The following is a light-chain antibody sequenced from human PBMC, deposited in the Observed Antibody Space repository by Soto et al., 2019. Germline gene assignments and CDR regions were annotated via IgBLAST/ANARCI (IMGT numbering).Light chain of an antibody. CDR1: SSDVGGYNY. J-gene: IGLJ1*01. CDR3: SSYAGSRLYV. CDR2: EVS. Sequence: QSVLTHPPSASGSSGQSVTISCTGTSSDVGGYNYVSWYQQHPGKAPKLMIYEVSKRPSGVPDRFSVAKSGNTASLTVSGLQDEDEADYYCSSYAGSRLYVFGTGTKVTVL. V-gene: IGLV2-8*01.